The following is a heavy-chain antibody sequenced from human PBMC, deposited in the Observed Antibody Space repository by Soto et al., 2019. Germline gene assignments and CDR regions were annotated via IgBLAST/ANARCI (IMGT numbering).Heavy chain of an antibody. Sequence: QVQLVQSGAEVKKPGSSVKVSCKASGGTFSSYAISWVRQAPGQGLEWMGGIIPIFGTANYAQKFQGRVTITADESTSTAYMELSSLRSEDTAVYYCARGAGYCSGGSCYRGYYYYYGMDVRGQGTTVTVSS. CDR1: GGTFSSYA. CDR2: IIPIFGTA. J-gene: IGHJ6*02. CDR3: ARGAGYCSGGSCYRGYYYYYGMDV. D-gene: IGHD2-15*01. V-gene: IGHV1-69*01.